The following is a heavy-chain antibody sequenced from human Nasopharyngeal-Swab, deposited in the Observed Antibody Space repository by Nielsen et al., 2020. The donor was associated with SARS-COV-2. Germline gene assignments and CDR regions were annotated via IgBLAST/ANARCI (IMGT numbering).Heavy chain of an antibody. J-gene: IGHJ6*03. V-gene: IGHV4-30-4*01. CDR3: ARVLGEQWLVNYYYYMDV. Sequence: RQAPGKGLEWIEYIYYSGSTYYNPSLKSRVTISVDTSKNQFSLKLCSVTAADTAVYYCARVLGEQWLVNYYYYMDVWGKGTTVTVSS. D-gene: IGHD6-19*01. CDR2: IYYSGST.